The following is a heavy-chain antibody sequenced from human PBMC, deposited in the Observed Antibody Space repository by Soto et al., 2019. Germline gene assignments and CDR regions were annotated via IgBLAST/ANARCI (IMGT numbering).Heavy chain of an antibody. CDR1: GFTFSNYA. CDR3: AKSPLGYCSGGSCYPPHYFDY. Sequence: GGSLRLSCAASGFTFSNYAMSWVRQAPGKGLGWVSGVGGSGDSTYYADSVKGRFTISRDNSKDTLYLQMKSLRAEDTAVYYCAKSPLGYCSGGSCYPPHYFDYWGQGTLVTVSS. D-gene: IGHD2-15*01. V-gene: IGHV3-23*01. CDR2: VGGSGDST. J-gene: IGHJ4*02.